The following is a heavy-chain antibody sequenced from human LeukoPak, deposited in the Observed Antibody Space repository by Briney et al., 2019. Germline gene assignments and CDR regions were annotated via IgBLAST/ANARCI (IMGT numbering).Heavy chain of an antibody. Sequence: ASVKVSCKASGYTFTSYYMHWVRQAPGQGLEWMGIINPSGGSTSYAQKFQGRVTMTRDTSTSTVYMELSSLRSEDTAVYYCATEGTYDSSGYENFDYWGQGTLVTVSS. CDR1: GYTFTSYY. CDR3: ATEGTYDSSGYENFDY. J-gene: IGHJ4*02. CDR2: INPSGGST. V-gene: IGHV1-46*01. D-gene: IGHD3-22*01.